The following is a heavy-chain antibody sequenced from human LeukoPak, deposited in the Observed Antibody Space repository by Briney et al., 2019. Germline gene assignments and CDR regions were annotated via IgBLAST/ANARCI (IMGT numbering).Heavy chain of an antibody. J-gene: IGHJ6*02. CDR1: GFTFSSYV. CDR3: AKGGRGWYEYYGMDV. CDR2: ISGSGGST. Sequence: GGSLRLSCAASGFTFSSYVMSWVRQAPGKGLEWVSAISGSGGSTYYADSVKGRFTISRDNSKNTLYLQMNSLRAEDTAVYYCAKGGRGWYEYYGMDVWGQGTTVTVSS. V-gene: IGHV3-23*01. D-gene: IGHD6-19*01.